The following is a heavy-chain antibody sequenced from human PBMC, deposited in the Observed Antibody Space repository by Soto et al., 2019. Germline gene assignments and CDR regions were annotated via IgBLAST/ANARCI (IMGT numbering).Heavy chain of an antibody. CDR3: ARHSGDILTDDDFDY. J-gene: IGHJ4*02. CDR1: GGSISGYY. Sequence: QVQLQESGPGLVKPSETLSLTCMVSGGSISGYYWSWIRQSAGKGLEWIGRIYISGTTDYNPSLESRVTMSMDTSKKQFSLRVSSVTAADTAVYYCARHSGDILTDDDFDYWGQGTLVTVSS. CDR2: IYISGTT. V-gene: IGHV4-4*07. D-gene: IGHD3-9*01.